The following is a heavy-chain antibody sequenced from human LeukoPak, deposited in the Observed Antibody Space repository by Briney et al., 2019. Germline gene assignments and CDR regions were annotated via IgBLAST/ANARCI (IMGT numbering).Heavy chain of an antibody. J-gene: IGHJ4*02. CDR1: GVSISSYY. CDR3: ARHGYDSSGYYYRYFDY. CDR2: VYYSGST. Sequence: SETLSLTCTVSGVSISSYYWSWIRQPPGKGLEWIGYVYYSGSTNYNPSLKSRVTTSIDTSKKQFSLKLSSVTAADTAVYYCARHGYDSSGYYYRYFDYWGQGTLVTVSS. D-gene: IGHD3-22*01. V-gene: IGHV4-59*08.